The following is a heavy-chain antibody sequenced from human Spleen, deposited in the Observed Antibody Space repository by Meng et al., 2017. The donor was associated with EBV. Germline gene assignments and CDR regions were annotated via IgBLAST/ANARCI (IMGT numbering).Heavy chain of an antibody. V-gene: IGHV3-21*01. CDR3: ARTNWSAPFNYDD. D-gene: IGHD1-1*01. CDR2: VTTARHV. CDR1: GSTFTPDP. J-gene: IGHJ4*02. Sequence: VQLVLPEGGQVQTADSLSLSCAGSGSTFTPDPTNRFRQAQGKGLECVASVTTARHVYYAESMRARFTIASDNAENSLWSQMHSLRVDDTAMYYCARTNWSAPFNYDDWSQGTLVTVSS.